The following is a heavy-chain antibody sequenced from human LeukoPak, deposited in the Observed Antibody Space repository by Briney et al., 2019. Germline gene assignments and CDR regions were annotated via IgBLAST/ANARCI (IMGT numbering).Heavy chain of an antibody. CDR1: GITLSNYG. D-gene: IGHD5-12*01. V-gene: IGHV3-11*01. J-gene: IGHJ4*02. CDR3: ARLSGYAVES. CDR2: ISGSGSTI. Sequence: GGSLRLSCAVSGITLSNYGMSWVRQAPGKGLEWASYISGSGSTIYYPDSVKGRFTISRDNAKKSLYLQMNSLRPEDTAVYYCARLSGYAVESWGQGTLVTVSS.